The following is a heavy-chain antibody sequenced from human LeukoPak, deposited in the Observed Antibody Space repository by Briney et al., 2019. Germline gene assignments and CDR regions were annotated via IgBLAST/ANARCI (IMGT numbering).Heavy chain of an antibody. CDR3: ARHVGVTTEFDY. J-gene: IGHJ4*02. V-gene: IGHV5-51*01. CDR2: IYPGDSET. Sequence: GESLKISCKVSGYSFTSYWIGWVRQMPGKGLEYMGIIYPGDSETRYSPSFKGQVTISADKSISTAYLQRSSLKASDTAMYYCARHVGVTTEFDYWGQGTLVTVSS. CDR1: GYSFTSYW. D-gene: IGHD3-3*01.